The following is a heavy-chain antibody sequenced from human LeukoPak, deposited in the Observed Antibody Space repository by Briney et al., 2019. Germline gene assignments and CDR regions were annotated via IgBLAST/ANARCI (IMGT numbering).Heavy chain of an antibody. D-gene: IGHD3-22*01. CDR3: ARDSLLYYYDSSGYYIYYYYGMDV. J-gene: IGHJ6*02. CDR2: INHSGST. Sequence: PSETLSLTCAVYGGSFSGYYWSWIRQPPGKGLEWIGEINHSGSTNYNPSLKSRVTISVDTSKNQFSLKLSSVTAADTAVYYCARDSLLYYYDSSGYYIYYYYGMDVWGQGTTVTVSS. V-gene: IGHV4-34*09. CDR1: GGSFSGYY.